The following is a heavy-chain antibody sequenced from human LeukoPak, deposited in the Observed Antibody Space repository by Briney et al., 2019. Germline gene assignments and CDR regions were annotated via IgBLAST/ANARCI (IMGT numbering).Heavy chain of an antibody. V-gene: IGHV4-59*01. CDR2: MYYSGRT. CDR3: ARMSYEYVWGGFDY. D-gene: IGHD3-16*01. Sequence: SETLSLTCTVSGGSISSYYWSWIRQPPGRGLEWIGYMYYSGRTNYNPSLKSRVTISINTSKNQFSLRLSSVTAADTAVYYCARMSYEYVWGGFDYWGQGTLVTVSP. CDR1: GGSISSYY. J-gene: IGHJ4*02.